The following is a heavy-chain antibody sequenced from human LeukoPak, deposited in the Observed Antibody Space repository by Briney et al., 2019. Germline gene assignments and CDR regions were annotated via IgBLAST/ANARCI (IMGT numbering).Heavy chain of an antibody. CDR1: GFTVSSNY. Sequence: GGSLRLSCAASGFTVSSNYMSWVRQAPGKGLEWVSVIYSGGSTYYADSVKGRFTISRDNSKNTLYLQMNSLRAEDTAVYYCARDSRPPPAIDSSGYYSGGIDYWGQGTLVTVSS. J-gene: IGHJ4*02. D-gene: IGHD3-22*01. V-gene: IGHV3-66*02. CDR2: IYSGGST. CDR3: ARDSRPPPAIDSSGYYSGGIDY.